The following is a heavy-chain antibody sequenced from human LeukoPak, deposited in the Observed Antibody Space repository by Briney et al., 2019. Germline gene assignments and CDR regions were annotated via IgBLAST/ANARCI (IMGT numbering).Heavy chain of an antibody. V-gene: IGHV1-46*01. CDR1: GYTFTSYY. CDR3: AREGPTYYYDSSGPL. D-gene: IGHD3-22*01. Sequence: ASVKVSCKASGYTFTSYYMHWVRQAPGQGLEWMGIINPSSGSTNYAQKFQGRVTITTDKSTSTAYMELSSLRSEDTAVYYCAREGPTYYYDSSGPLWGQGTLVTVSS. CDR2: INPSSGST. J-gene: IGHJ4*02.